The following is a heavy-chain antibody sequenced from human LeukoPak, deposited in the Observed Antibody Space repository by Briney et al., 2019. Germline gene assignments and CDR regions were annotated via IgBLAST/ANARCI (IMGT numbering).Heavy chain of an antibody. V-gene: IGHV1-8*01. Sequence: ASVKVSCKASGYTFTSYDINRVRQATGQGLEWMGWMNPNSGNTGYAQKFQGRVTMTRNTSISTAYMELSSLRSEDTAVHYCARVPPPLAVPAAILGYYYYYMDVWGKGTTVTVSS. J-gene: IGHJ6*03. D-gene: IGHD2-2*02. CDR2: MNPNSGNT. CDR3: ARVPPPLAVPAAILGYYYYYMDV. CDR1: GYTFTSYD.